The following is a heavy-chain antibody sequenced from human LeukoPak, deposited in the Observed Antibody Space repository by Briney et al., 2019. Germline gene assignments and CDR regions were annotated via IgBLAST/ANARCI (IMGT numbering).Heavy chain of an antibody. J-gene: IGHJ4*02. D-gene: IGHD3-10*01. Sequence: ASVKVSCNASGYIFTGYYIHWVRQAPGQGLEWMGWINPNSGATNYAQKFQGRVTMTRDTSISTAYMELSSLRSEDTAVYYCAREVSGSGSYYNVVYFDYWGQGTLVTVSS. V-gene: IGHV1-2*02. CDR3: AREVSGSGSYYNVVYFDY. CDR2: INPNSGAT. CDR1: GYIFTGYY.